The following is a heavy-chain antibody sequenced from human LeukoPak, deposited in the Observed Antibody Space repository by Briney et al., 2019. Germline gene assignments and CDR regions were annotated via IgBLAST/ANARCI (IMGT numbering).Heavy chain of an antibody. J-gene: IGHJ4*02. D-gene: IGHD3-22*01. CDR3: AKEETYDSSGYYGY. CDR2: ISYDGSNK. Sequence: GGSLRLSCAASGFTFSSYGMPWVRQAPGKGLEWVAVISYDGSNKYYADSVKGRFTISRDNSKNTLYLQMNSLRAEDTAVYYCAKEETYDSSGYYGYWGQGTLVTVSS. CDR1: GFTFSSYG. V-gene: IGHV3-30*18.